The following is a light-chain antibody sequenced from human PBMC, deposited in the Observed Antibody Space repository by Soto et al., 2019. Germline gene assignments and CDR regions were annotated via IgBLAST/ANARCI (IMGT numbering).Light chain of an antibody. V-gene: IGKV2-24*01. Sequence: DIVMTQTPLPSPVTLGQPASISCRSSQSLVHSDGNTYLTWLQQRAGQPPSLLLYKISKRFSGGTDRFRGSGAGTAFTLKISGVEPEDVGVYYCMPETQYSWTFGQGIKVEIK. CDR2: KIS. CDR1: QSLVHSDGNTY. CDR3: MPETQYSWT. J-gene: IGKJ1*01.